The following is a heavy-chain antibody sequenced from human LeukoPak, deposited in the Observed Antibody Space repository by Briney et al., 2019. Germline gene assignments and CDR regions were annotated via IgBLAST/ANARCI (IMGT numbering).Heavy chain of an antibody. CDR2: ISGSGGST. V-gene: IGHV3-23*01. CDR3: ASRPYDNSGYYYV. Sequence: GGSLRLSCAASGFTFSSYAMSWVRQAPGKGLEWVSAISGSGGSTYYADSVKGRFTISRDNAKNSLFLQMSSLRAEDTAVYYCASRPYDNSGYYYVWGQGTLVTVSS. J-gene: IGHJ4*02. CDR1: GFTFSSYA. D-gene: IGHD3-22*01.